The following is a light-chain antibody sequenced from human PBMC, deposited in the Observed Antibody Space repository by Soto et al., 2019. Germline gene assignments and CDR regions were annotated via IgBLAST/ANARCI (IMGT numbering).Light chain of an antibody. J-gene: IGLJ1*01. CDR2: DVN. CDR3: CSFAAMSGYV. Sequence: QSALTQPRSVSGSPGQSVTISCTGTSSDVGAYDHVSWYQQHPGKAPKLMIHDVNQRPSGVPDRLSGSKSGNTASLTISGLQAEDEADYYCCSFAAMSGYVFGNGTKLTVL. CDR1: SSDVGAYDH. V-gene: IGLV2-11*01.